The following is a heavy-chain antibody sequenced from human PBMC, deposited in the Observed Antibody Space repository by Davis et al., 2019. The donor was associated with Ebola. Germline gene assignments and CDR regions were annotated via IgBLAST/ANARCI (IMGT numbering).Heavy chain of an antibody. Sequence: GESLKISCKGSGYSFTTYWIAWVRQVPGKGLEWMGIIYPDDSDTRYSPTFQGQVTISADKSINTAYLQWNSLRASDTAIYYCARPSSGYEASFDYWGQGTLVTVSS. V-gene: IGHV5-51*01. CDR1: GYSFTTYW. CDR3: ARPSSGYEASFDY. CDR2: IYPDDSDT. D-gene: IGHD3-22*01. J-gene: IGHJ4*02.